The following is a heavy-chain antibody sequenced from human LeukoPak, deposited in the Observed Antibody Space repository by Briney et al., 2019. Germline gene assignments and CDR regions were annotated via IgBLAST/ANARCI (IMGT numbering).Heavy chain of an antibody. CDR3: AKDRGPPSPDY. D-gene: IGHD2-2*01. J-gene: IGHJ4*02. V-gene: IGHV3-23*01. Sequence: PGGSLRLSFAASGFTFTNYAMTWVRQAPGKGLEWVSTISGSGASTYYADSVKGRFTISRDNSKNTLYLQMNSLRAEDTAVYYCAKDRGPPSPDYWGQGTLVTVSS. CDR2: ISGSGAST. CDR1: GFTFTNYA.